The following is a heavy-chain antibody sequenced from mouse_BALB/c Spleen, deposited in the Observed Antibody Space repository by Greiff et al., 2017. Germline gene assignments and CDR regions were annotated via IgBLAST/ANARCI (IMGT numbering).Heavy chain of an antibody. Sequence: VHLVESGAELVKPGASVKLSCKASGYTFTSYYMYWVKQRPGQGLEWIGEINPSNGRTNYNEKFKSKATLTVDKSSSTAYMQLSSLTSEDSAVYYCARKYGKDYWGQGTTLTVSS. V-gene: IGHV1S81*02. CDR2: INPSNGRT. D-gene: IGHD2-10*02. J-gene: IGHJ2*01. CDR1: GYTFTSYY. CDR3: ARKYGKDY.